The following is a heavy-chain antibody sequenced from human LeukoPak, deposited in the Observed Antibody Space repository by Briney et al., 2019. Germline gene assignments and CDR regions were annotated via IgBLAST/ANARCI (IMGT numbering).Heavy chain of an antibody. CDR3: ANGVGSDWYRSDFA. CDR2: ISGSGGNT. V-gene: IGHV3-23*01. CDR1: GFILRSYA. Sequence: GGSLRLFCAASGFILRSYAMRWVRQAPGKGLEWVSYISGSGGNTYYAESVKGRFTVSRDNSKNTLYLQMPSLRAEATAVYYCANGVGSDWYRSDFACGQGALVTVSS. D-gene: IGHD6-13*01. J-gene: IGHJ5*02.